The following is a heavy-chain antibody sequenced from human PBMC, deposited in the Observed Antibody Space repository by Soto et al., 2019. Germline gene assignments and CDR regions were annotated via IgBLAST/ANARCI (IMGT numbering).Heavy chain of an antibody. CDR3: ARVPLYYYDSSGYPSDYYYGMDV. Sequence: GGSLRLSCEAFGFTFSSYAMHWVRQAPGKGLEWVAVISYDGSNKYYADSVKGRFTISRDNSKNTLYLQMNSLRAEDTAVYYCARVPLYYYDSSGYPSDYYYGMDVWGQGTTVTVSS. CDR1: GFTFSSYA. V-gene: IGHV3-30-3*01. CDR2: ISYDGSNK. D-gene: IGHD3-22*01. J-gene: IGHJ6*02.